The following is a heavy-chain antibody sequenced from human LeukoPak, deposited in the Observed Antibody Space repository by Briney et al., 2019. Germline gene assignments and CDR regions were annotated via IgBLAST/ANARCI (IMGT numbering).Heavy chain of an antibody. CDR1: GFTFSSYA. J-gene: IGHJ4*02. Sequence: GGSLRLSCAASGFTFSSYAMHWVRQAPGKGLEWVAVISYDGSNKYYADSVKGRFTISRDDSKNTLYLQMNSLRAEDTAVYYCARGRNSYSPPFDYWGQGTLVTVSS. V-gene: IGHV3-30-3*01. CDR2: ISYDGSNK. CDR3: ARGRNSYSPPFDY. D-gene: IGHD4-11*01.